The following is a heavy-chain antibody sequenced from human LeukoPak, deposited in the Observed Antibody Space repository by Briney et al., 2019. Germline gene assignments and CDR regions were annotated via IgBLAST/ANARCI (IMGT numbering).Heavy chain of an antibody. CDR3: AKVLPPTFYYMDV. CDR1: GVTFGTYG. Sequence: PGGSLRLSCVASGVTFGTYGLHWVRQAPGKGLEWVAFIRFDGGDKSYADSVKGRFTISRDNSKNTLYLQMNSLRVEDTAIYYCAKVLPPTFYYMDVWGKGTTVTVSS. J-gene: IGHJ6*03. CDR2: IRFDGGDK. V-gene: IGHV3-30*02.